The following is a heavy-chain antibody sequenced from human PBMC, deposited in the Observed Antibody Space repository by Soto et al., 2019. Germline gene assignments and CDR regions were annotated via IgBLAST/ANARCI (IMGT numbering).Heavy chain of an antibody. J-gene: IGHJ5*02. CDR1: GDSVSSNSAA. CDR2: TYYRSKWYT. Sequence: PSQTLSLTCVISGDSVSSNSAAWNWFRQSPSRGLEWLGRTYYRSKWYTEYAESVKTRITINPDTSKNEFSLQLNSVTPEDTAVYFCARDQNGLGPWGQGTLVTVSS. V-gene: IGHV6-1*01. CDR3: ARDQNGLGP. D-gene: IGHD1-1*01.